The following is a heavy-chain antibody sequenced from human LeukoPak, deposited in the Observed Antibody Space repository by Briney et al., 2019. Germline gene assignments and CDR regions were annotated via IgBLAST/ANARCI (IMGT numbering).Heavy chain of an antibody. Sequence: PSETLSLTCTVSGGSISSYYWSWLRQPPGKGLEWIGYIYYSGSTNYNPSLKSRVTISVDTSKNQFSLKLSSVTAADTAVYYCARGMWYYDFWSGYGGNWFDPWGQGTLVTVSS. CDR3: ARGMWYYDFWSGYGGNWFDP. D-gene: IGHD3-3*01. J-gene: IGHJ5*02. CDR2: IYYSGST. V-gene: IGHV4-59*01. CDR1: GGSISSYY.